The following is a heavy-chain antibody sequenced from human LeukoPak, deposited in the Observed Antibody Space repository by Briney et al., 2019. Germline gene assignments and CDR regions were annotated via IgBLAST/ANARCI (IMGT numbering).Heavy chain of an antibody. CDR3: ARDPGIAVAAHRNAFDI. D-gene: IGHD6-19*01. V-gene: IGHV1-24*01. J-gene: IGHJ3*02. CDR1: GYILSELS. Sequence: RASVKVSCKVSGYILSELSIHWVRQAPGKGLEWMGGFDYEDGERIYAQKFQGRVTMAEDTSTDTAYMELSSLRSEDTAVYYCARDPGIAVAAHRNAFDIWGQGTMVTVSS. CDR2: FDYEDGER.